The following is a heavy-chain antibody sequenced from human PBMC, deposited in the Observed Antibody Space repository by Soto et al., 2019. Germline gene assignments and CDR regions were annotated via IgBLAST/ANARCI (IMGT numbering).Heavy chain of an antibody. J-gene: IGHJ4*02. V-gene: IGHV3-23*01. CDR3: AGPDCGGDCYLDY. D-gene: IGHD2-21*02. Sequence: GGSLRLSCAASGFTFSSYAMSWVRQAPGKGLEWGSAISGSGGSTYYADSVKGRFTISRDNSKNTLYLQMNSLRAEDTAVYYCAGPDCGGDCYLDYWGQGTLVTVSS. CDR2: ISGSGGST. CDR1: GFTFSSYA.